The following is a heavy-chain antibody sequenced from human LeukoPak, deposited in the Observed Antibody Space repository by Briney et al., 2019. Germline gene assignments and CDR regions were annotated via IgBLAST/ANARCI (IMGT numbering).Heavy chain of an antibody. CDR2: IKKDGSEK. V-gene: IGHV3-7*01. CDR1: GFTFSSYW. J-gene: IGHJ4*02. CDR3: ARQNSSSWPRRLYYFDY. D-gene: IGHD6-13*01. Sequence: GGSLRLSCAASGFTFSSYWMTWVRQAPGKGLEWVANIKKDGSEKYYVDSVRGRFTISRDNAKTSLYLQMNSLRAEDTAVYYCARQNSSSWPRRLYYFDYWGQGTLVTVSS.